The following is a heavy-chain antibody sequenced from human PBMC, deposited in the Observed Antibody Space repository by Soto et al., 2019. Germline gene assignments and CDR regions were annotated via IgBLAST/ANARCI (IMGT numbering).Heavy chain of an antibody. V-gene: IGHV4-34*01. CDR1: GGSFSGYY. Sequence: PSETLSLTCAVYGGSFSGYYWSWIRQPPGKGLEWIGEINHSGSTNYNPSLKSRVTISVDTSKNQFSLKLSSVTAADTAVYYCARGRYCSGGSCYGKNFDYWGQGTLVTVSS. CDR2: INHSGST. J-gene: IGHJ4*02. D-gene: IGHD2-15*01. CDR3: ARGRYCSGGSCYGKNFDY.